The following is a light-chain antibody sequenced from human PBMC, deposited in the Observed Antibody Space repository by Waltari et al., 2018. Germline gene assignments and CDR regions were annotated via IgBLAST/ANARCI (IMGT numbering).Light chain of an antibody. J-gene: IGLJ1*01. CDR3: SSYTSATIYV. Sequence: QSALTQPASVSGSPGQSITISCPGTSSDVGGYNFVSWYQQHPGKAPQLIIYDVTKRPSGFSNRFSGAKSGNTASLTISGLQTEDEADYYCSSYTSATIYVFGIGTKVVVL. CDR2: DVT. V-gene: IGLV2-14*03. CDR1: SSDVGGYNF.